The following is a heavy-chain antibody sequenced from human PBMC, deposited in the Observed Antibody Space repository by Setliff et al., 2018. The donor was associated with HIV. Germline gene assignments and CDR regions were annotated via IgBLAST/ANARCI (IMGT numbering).Heavy chain of an antibody. V-gene: IGHV4-4*08. CDR3: ASAYCSGGNCYSTREGNYYFDL. CDR2: IYTSGST. D-gene: IGHD2-15*01. CDR1: DGSISSYY. J-gene: IGHJ2*01. Sequence: SETLSLTCTVSDGSISSYYWSWVRQPPGKGLEWIGYIYTSGSTKYNPSLNSRVTISVDTSKDQFSLKLRSVTGADTAVYYCASAYCSGGNCYSTREGNYYFDLWGRGTLVTVSS.